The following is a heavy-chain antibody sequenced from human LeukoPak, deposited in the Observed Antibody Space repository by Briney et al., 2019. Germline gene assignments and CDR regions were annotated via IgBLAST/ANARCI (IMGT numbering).Heavy chain of an antibody. Sequence: GESLKISCQSSGYTFTTYWIGWVRQMPGKGLEWMGIIYPGDSDTKYSPSFRGQVTISADKSISTAYLQWSSLKASDTAMYYCARSCTSTNCYLTDAFDIWGQGTMVTVSS. V-gene: IGHV5-51*01. CDR1: GYTFTTYW. CDR2: IYPGDSDT. D-gene: IGHD2-2*01. J-gene: IGHJ3*02. CDR3: ARSCTSTNCYLTDAFDI.